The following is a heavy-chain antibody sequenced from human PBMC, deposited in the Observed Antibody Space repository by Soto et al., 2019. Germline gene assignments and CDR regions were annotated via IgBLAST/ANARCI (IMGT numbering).Heavy chain of an antibody. J-gene: IGHJ4*02. D-gene: IGHD1-1*01. CDR2: TYSVGST. Sequence: EVQLVETGGGLIQPGGSLRLSCAASGLTVSPYYMTWVRQAPGKGLEWVSVTYSVGSTYYADSVKGRFTISRDNSKNTRNLQRNSVRVEDRAVYSCAQGRNGGDCAYWGRGTLVTVSS. CDR3: AQGRNGGDCAY. CDR1: GLTVSPYY. V-gene: IGHV3-53*02.